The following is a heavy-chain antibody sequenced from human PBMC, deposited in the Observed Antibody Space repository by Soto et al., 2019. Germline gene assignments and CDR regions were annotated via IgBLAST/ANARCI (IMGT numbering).Heavy chain of an antibody. Sequence: SETLSLTCAVYGGSFSGYYWSWIRQPPWKGLEWIGEINHSGRTNYNPSLKSRVTISVDTSKNQFSLKLSSVTAADTAVYYCARGGRDGAAAEYYFDYWGQGTLVTVSS. V-gene: IGHV4-34*01. D-gene: IGHD6-13*01. CDR3: ARGGRDGAAAEYYFDY. CDR2: INHSGRT. J-gene: IGHJ4*02. CDR1: GGSFSGYY.